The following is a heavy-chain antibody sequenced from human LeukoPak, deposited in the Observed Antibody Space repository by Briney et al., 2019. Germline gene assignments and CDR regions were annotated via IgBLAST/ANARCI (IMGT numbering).Heavy chain of an antibody. CDR3: ARIIAVAGTGDWFDP. CDR1: GGSISSYY. D-gene: IGHD6-19*01. J-gene: IGHJ5*02. Sequence: PSETLSLTCTVSGGSISSYYWSWIRQPPGKGLEWIGYIYYSGSTNYNPSLKRRVTISVDTSKNQFSLKLSSVTAADTAVYYCARIIAVAGTGDWFDPWGQGTLVTVSS. CDR2: IYYSGST. V-gene: IGHV4-59*01.